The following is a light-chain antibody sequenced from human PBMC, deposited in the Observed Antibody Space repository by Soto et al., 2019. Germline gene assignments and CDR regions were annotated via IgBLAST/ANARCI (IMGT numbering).Light chain of an antibody. V-gene: IGKV1-5*01. CDR1: QSISSW. CDR2: DAS. CDR3: QQSYSTPIT. J-gene: IGKJ5*01. Sequence: DIQVTQSPSTLSASVGDRVTITCRASQSISSWLAWYQQKPGKAPKLLIYDASSLESGVPSRFSGSGSGTDFTITISSLQPEDFETYYCQQSYSTPITFGQGTRLEIK.